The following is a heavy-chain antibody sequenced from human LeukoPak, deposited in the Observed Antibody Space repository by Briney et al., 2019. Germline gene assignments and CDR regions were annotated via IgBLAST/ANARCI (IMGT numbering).Heavy chain of an antibody. Sequence: SVKVSCKASGGTFSSYAISWVRQAPGQGLEWMGGIIPIFGTANYAQKFQGRVTITADESTSTAYMELSSLRSEDAAVYYCARGKYYDFWSVIDLWGRGTLVTVSS. D-gene: IGHD3-3*01. CDR3: ARGKYYDFWSVIDL. CDR2: IIPIFGTA. J-gene: IGHJ2*01. CDR1: GGTFSSYA. V-gene: IGHV1-69*13.